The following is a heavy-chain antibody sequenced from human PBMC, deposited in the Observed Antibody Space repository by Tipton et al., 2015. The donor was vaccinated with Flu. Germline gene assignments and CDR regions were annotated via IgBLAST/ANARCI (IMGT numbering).Heavy chain of an antibody. D-gene: IGHD5-18*01. Sequence: QVQLVQSGGGLIQPGGSLRLSCAASGFMFSGYGMHWVRQAPGKGLGWVAFIRHDGSDKYYADSVRGRFTISRDNSKNTLYLQMDNLRLEDTATYHCVKEVPPVYRPGHGALDHWGQGAPVTVSS. V-gene: IGHV3-30*02. CDR2: IRHDGSDK. CDR1: GFMFSGYG. J-gene: IGHJ4*02. CDR3: VKEVPPVYRPGHGALDH.